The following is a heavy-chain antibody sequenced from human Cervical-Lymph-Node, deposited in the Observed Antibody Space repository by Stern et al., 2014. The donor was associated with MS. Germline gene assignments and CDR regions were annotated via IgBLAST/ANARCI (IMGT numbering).Heavy chain of an antibody. CDR3: ARDLYCNSTSCSS. D-gene: IGHD2/OR15-2a*01. CDR2: IIPMIDTA. V-gene: IGHV1-69*18. J-gene: IGHJ4*02. CDR1: GGTFSTYA. Sequence: QVQLVQSVAEVKKPGSSVKVSCKASGGTFSTYAVSWGRQAPGQGLAWMGTIIPMIDTANYAQNFQGRVTITADESTTTAYLELTSLRSEDTAVYYCARDLYCNSTSCSSWGQGTQVTVSS.